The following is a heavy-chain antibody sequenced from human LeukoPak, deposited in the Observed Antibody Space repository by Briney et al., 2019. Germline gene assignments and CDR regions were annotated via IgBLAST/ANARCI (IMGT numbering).Heavy chain of an antibody. Sequence: SETLSLTCTVSGGSLSNYYWSWVRQPPGMGLEWIGYVHHSGTTNYNPSLRSRVTTSVDTSKNQFSLKLSSVTAADTAVYYCARGGSYGSPDYWGQGTLVTVSS. CDR1: GGSLSNYY. V-gene: IGHV4-59*12. D-gene: IGHD1-26*01. CDR3: ARGGSYGSPDY. J-gene: IGHJ4*02. CDR2: VHHSGTT.